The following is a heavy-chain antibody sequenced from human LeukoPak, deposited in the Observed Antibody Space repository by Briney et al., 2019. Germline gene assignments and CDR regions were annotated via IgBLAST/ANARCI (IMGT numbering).Heavy chain of an antibody. J-gene: IGHJ4*02. CDR1: GFTFSSYA. Sequence: PGGSLRLSCAASGFTFSSYAMSWVRQAPGKGLEWVSAISGSGGSTYYADSVRGRFTISRDNSKNTLYLQMNSLRAEDTAVYYCAREIVGATNFDYWGQGTLVTVSS. CDR3: AREIVGATNFDY. V-gene: IGHV3-23*01. D-gene: IGHD1-26*01. CDR2: ISGSGGST.